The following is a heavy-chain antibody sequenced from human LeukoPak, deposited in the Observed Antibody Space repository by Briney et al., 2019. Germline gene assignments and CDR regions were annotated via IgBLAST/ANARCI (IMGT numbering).Heavy chain of an antibody. V-gene: IGHV1-8*01. CDR1: GYTFTNHD. CDR2: MNPKSGNT. J-gene: IGHJ4*02. D-gene: IGHD5-18*01. CDR3: ARGVNSQGTAMVLFDS. Sequence: GASVKVSCKASGYTFTNHDINWVRQASGQGLEWMGWMNPKSGNTGYLQKFQGRVTMTRDTSMSTAFMELSSLTSEDMAVYYCARGVNSQGTAMVLFDSWGQGSLVTVSA.